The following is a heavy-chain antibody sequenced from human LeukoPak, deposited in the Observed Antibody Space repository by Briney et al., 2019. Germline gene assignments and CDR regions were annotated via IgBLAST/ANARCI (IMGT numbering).Heavy chain of an antibody. V-gene: IGHV4-30-4*01. CDR1: GGSISSGDFY. D-gene: IGHD3-22*01. Sequence: SQTLSLTCTVSGGSISSGDFYWSWIRQPPGKGLEWIGYIYYSGSTYYNPSLKSRVTISVDTSKNKFSLKLSSVTAADTAVYYCARVLLDGKKNTLIVAGGWQGTFDPWGQGTLVTVSS. J-gene: IGHJ5*02. CDR2: IYYSGST. CDR3: ARVLLDGKKNTLIVAGGWQGTFDP.